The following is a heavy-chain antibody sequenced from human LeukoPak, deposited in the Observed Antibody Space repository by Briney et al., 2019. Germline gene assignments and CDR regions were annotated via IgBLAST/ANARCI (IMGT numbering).Heavy chain of an antibody. CDR3: TREGYDILTGRNPYDY. Sequence: GGSLSLSCTASGFTFGDYAMSWFRQAPGKGRVWVGFIRSKAYGGTTEYAASVKGRFTISRDDYKCIAYLQMNSLKTEDTAVYFCTREGYDILTGRNPYDYWGQGTMVTVSS. D-gene: IGHD3-9*01. V-gene: IGHV3-49*03. CDR2: IRSKAYGGTT. CDR1: GFTFGDYA. J-gene: IGHJ4*02.